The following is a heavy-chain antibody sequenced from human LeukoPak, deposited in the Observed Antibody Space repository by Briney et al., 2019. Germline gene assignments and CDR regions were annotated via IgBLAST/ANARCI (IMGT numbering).Heavy chain of an antibody. V-gene: IGHV3-7*01. J-gene: IGHJ4*02. Sequence: GGSLKLSCAASGFTFRNFWMSWIRLAPGKGLEWLANVRQDGSETYYLDSVKGRSTISRDNAKNSLYLEMNSLRGEDTAVYYCTTSDESSGTNWGQGTLVTVSS. CDR3: TTSDESSGTN. CDR1: GFTFRNFW. D-gene: IGHD3-22*01. CDR2: VRQDGSET.